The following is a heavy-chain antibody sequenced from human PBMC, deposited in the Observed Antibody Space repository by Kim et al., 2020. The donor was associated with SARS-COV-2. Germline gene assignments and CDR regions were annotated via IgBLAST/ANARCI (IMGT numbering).Heavy chain of an antibody. CDR3: ASALLFASGTDWRWTEGFDV. Sequence: ASVKVSCRTSGYSLTNYDINWVRQAPGQGLEWMGWMHPHSENTAYAQKFQGRVTMTWDNSITTAHMELSGLTSEDTALYYCASALLFASGTDWRWTEGFDVWGHGTMVSVTS. D-gene: IGHD3-10*01. CDR2: MHPHSENT. V-gene: IGHV1-8*01. CDR1: GYSLTNYD. J-gene: IGHJ3*01.